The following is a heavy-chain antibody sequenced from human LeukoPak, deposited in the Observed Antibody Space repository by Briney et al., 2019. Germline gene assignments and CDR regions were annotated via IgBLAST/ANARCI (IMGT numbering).Heavy chain of an antibody. J-gene: IGHJ5*02. D-gene: IGHD3-3*01. V-gene: IGHV1-3*01. CDR1: GYTFTSYA. CDR2: INAGNGNT. Sequence: ASVKVSCKASGYTFTSYAMHWVRQAPGQRLEWMGWINAGNGNTKYSQKFQGRVTITRDTSASTAYIELSSLRSEDTAVYYCARAITIFEFDPWGQGTLVTVSS. CDR3: ARAITIFEFDP.